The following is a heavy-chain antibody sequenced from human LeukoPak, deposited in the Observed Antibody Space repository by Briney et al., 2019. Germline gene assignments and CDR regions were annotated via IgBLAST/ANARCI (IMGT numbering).Heavy chain of an antibody. CDR1: GGSISSYY. J-gene: IGHJ3*02. CDR2: IYYSGST. Sequence: NPSETLSLTCTVSGGSISSYYWSWIRQPPGKGLEWIGYIYYSGSTNYNPSLKSRVTISVDTSKNQFSLKLSSVTAADTAVYYCASSPTMVRGVIPSRYGAFDIWGQGTMVTVSS. CDR3: ASSPTMVRGVIPSRYGAFDI. D-gene: IGHD3-10*01. V-gene: IGHV4-59*01.